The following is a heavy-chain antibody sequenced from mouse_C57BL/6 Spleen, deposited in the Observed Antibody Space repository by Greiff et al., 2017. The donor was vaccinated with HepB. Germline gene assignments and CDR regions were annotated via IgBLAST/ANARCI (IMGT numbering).Heavy chain of an antibody. J-gene: IGHJ1*03. Sequence: VQLQQSGPELVKPGASVKISCKASGYTFTDYYINWVKQRPGQGLEWFGWIYPGSGNTKYNEKFKGKATLTVDTSSSTAYMQLSSLTSEDSAVYFWARRDYGSSYGGFSWYFDGWGTGTTVTVSS. CDR2: IYPGSGNT. D-gene: IGHD1-1*01. V-gene: IGHV1-84*01. CDR1: GYTFTDYY. CDR3: ARRDYGSSYGGFSWYFDG.